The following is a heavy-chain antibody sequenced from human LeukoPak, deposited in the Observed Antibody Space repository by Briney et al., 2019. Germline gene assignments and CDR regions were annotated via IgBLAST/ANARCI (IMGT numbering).Heavy chain of an antibody. V-gene: IGHV3-7*01. J-gene: IGHJ4*02. D-gene: IGHD3-22*01. Sequence: GGSLRLSCVASGFTFSGYWMSWVRQAPGKGLEWVANINEDGSVKHYVDSVKGRFTISRDNAKNSVFLQMNSLRDEDTALYYCATSDDSSGSDWGQGTLATVSS. CDR1: GFTFSGYW. CDR3: ATSDDSSGSD. CDR2: INEDGSVK.